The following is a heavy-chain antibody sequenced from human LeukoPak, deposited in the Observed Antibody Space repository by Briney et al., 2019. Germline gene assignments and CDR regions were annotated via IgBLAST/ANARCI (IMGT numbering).Heavy chain of an antibody. D-gene: IGHD7-27*01. CDR2: INHSGST. CDR3: ASWGLRGWFDP. V-gene: IGHV4-34*01. CDR1: GGSFSGYY. Sequence: PSETLSLTCAGYGGSFSGYYWSWIRQPPGKGLEWIGEINHSGSTNYNPSLKSRATISVDTSKNQFSLKLSSVAAADTAVYYCASWGLRGWFDPWGQGTLVTVSS. J-gene: IGHJ5*02.